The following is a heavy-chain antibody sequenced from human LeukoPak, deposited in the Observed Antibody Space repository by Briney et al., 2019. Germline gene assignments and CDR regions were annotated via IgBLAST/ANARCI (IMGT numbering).Heavy chain of an antibody. V-gene: IGHV3-23*01. CDR2: ISGSGGST. CDR1: GFTFSSYA. Sequence: GGSLRLSCAAYGFTFSSYAMSLVRQAPGKGLEWVSAISGSGGSTYYADSVKGRFTISRDNSKNTLYLQMNSLRAEDTAVYYCAKDSYSSSWQEFDYWGQGTLVTVSS. D-gene: IGHD6-13*01. CDR3: AKDSYSSSWQEFDY. J-gene: IGHJ4*02.